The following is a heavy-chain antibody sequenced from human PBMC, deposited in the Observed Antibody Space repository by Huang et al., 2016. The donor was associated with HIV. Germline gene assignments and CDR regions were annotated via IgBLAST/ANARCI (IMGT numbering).Heavy chain of an antibody. J-gene: IGHJ4*02. CDR1: GGAISSRSYS. D-gene: IGHD1-26*01. CDR2: RDYRGNS. Sequence: QLQLQESGPGLVKPSETLSLTCTVSGGAISSRSYSGGWIRQPPGKGLEWIGSRDYRGNSEDNPSLKSRVTIAVDTSKNQFSLKLSSVTAADTAVYYCARLLYRYYFDYWGQGTLVTVSS. V-gene: IGHV4-39*01. CDR3: ARLLYRYYFDY.